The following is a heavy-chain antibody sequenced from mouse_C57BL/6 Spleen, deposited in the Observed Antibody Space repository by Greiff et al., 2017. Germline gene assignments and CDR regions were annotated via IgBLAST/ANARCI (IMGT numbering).Heavy chain of an antibody. Sequence: QVQLQQPGAELVRPGSSVKLSCKASGYTFTSYWMYWVKQRPIQGLEWIGNIDPSDSETHYNQKFKDKATLTVDKSSSTAYMQLSSLTSEDSAVYYCARSAGERDYFDYWGQGTTLTVSS. V-gene: IGHV1-52*01. J-gene: IGHJ2*01. CDR3: ARSAGERDYFDY. CDR1: GYTFTSYW. CDR2: IDPSDSET. D-gene: IGHD1-2*01.